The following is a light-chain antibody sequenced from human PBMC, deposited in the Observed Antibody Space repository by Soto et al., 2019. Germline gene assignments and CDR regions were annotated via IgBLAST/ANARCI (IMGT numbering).Light chain of an antibody. Sequence: EIVLTQSPATLSLSPGERATISCRASQSVSSYLAWYQQKPGQAPRLLIYDASNMATGIPARFSGSGSGTGFTLTISSLEPEDVAVYYCQQRSNWPPRVTFGGGTKVEIK. CDR1: QSVSSY. CDR2: DAS. V-gene: IGKV3-11*01. J-gene: IGKJ4*01. CDR3: QQRSNWPPRVT.